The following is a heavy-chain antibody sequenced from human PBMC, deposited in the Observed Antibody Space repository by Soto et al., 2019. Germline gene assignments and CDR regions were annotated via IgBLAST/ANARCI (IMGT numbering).Heavy chain of an antibody. J-gene: IGHJ6*03. CDR1: GFSFSDYS. CDR2: ISNTAITD. CDR3: AGDLPQMLSPQHYYYYLDV. Sequence: QVQLVESGGDLVKPGGSLRLSCVASGFSFSDYSMTWMRQAPGGGLDFVAFISNTAITDYYADSVKGRFTISRDNARNSVYLQMDSLRAEDAAVYYCAGDLPQMLSPQHYYYYLDVWGTGTTVTVSS. D-gene: IGHD3-16*01. V-gene: IGHV3-11*01.